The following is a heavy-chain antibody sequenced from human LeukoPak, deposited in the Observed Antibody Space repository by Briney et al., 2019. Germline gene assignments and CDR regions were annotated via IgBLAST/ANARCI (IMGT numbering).Heavy chain of an antibody. J-gene: IGHJ4*02. CDR1: GFSLSTSGVG. D-gene: IGHD6-19*01. V-gene: IGHV2-5*02. CDR3: ARSPIFRGWSSGWYLDY. CDR2: IYWDDDK. Sequence: SGPTLVKPTQTLTLTCTFSGFSLSTSGVGVGWFRRPPGKALEWLALIYWDDDKRYSPSLKSRLTITKDTSKNQVVLTMTNMDPVDTATYYCARSPIFRGWSSGWYLDYWGQGTLVTVSS.